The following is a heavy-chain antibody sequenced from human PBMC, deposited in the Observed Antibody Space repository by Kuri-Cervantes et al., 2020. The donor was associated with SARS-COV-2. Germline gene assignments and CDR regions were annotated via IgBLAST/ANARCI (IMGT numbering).Heavy chain of an antibody. CDR3: ARGGEDAVQETRNWFEP. CDR2: ISYDGSNK. V-gene: IGHV3-30-3*01. D-gene: IGHD1-1*01. Sequence: GGSLRLSCAASGFTFSSYAMHWVRQAPGKGLEWVAVISYDGSNKYYADSVKGRFTISRDNAKNSLFLQMNSLRADDTAVYYCARGGEDAVQETRNWFEPWGQGTQVTVSS. CDR1: GFTFSSYA. J-gene: IGHJ5*02.